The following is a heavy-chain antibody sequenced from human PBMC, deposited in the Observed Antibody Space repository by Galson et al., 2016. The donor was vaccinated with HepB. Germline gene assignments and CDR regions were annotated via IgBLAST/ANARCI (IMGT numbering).Heavy chain of an antibody. CDR1: GFTFNAHW. CDR3: SREMTGSYFD. CDR2: IRGDGIDS. D-gene: IGHD3-10*01. J-gene: IGHJ4*02. Sequence: SLRLSCAASGFTFNAHWMNWVRQAPGKGLAWVANIRGDGIDSYYAESVRGRFTISRDNAKNSLYLQMNGLRVDETDVYYCSREMTGSYFDWGQGTLVTVSS. V-gene: IGHV3-7*01.